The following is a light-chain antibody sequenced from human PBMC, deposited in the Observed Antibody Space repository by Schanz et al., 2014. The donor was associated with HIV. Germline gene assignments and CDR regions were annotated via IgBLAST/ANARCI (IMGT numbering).Light chain of an antibody. CDR3: SSYAATSNVL. V-gene: IGLV2-14*03. Sequence: QSVLTQPASVSGPPGQSITISCTGSSSDVGGYNYVSWYQQHPDKAPKLMIYDVSDRPSGVSNRFSGSKSGNTASLTISGLQADDEADYYCSSYAATSNVLFGGGTKLTVL. J-gene: IGLJ3*02. CDR2: DVS. CDR1: SSDVGGYNY.